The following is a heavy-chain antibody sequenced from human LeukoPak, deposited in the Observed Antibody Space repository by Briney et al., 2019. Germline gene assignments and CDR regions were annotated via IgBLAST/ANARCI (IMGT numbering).Heavy chain of an antibody. CDR3: ARAPARIAAAGY. D-gene: IGHD6-13*01. J-gene: IGHJ4*02. CDR1: GGSFSGYY. CDR2: INHSGST. V-gene: IGHV4-34*01. Sequence: PSETLSLTCAVYGGSFSGYYWSWIRRSPGKGLEWIGEINHSGSTNYNPSLKSRVTISVDTSKNQFSLKLSSVTAADTAVYYCARAPARIAAAGYWGQGTLVTVSS.